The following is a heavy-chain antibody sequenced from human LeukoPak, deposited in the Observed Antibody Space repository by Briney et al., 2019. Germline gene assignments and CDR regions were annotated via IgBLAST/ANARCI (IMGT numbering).Heavy chain of an antibody. CDR3: ARDLREFDSSGYYLDY. CDR2: ISSSSSYK. D-gene: IGHD3-22*01. CDR1: GFTFSDYY. Sequence: GVSLRLSCTASGFTFSDYYMSWIRQAPGEGLEWVSYISSSSSYKNYADSVKGRFTISSDNAKNSLYLQMNSLRAEDTAVYYCARDLREFDSSGYYLDYWGQGTLVTVSS. V-gene: IGHV3-11*06. J-gene: IGHJ4*02.